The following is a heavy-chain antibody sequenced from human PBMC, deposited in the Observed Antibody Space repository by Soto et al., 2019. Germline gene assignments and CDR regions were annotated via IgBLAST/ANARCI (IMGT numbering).Heavy chain of an antibody. CDR3: AKSGIMGYGSGSYFFGDY. Sequence: PGGSLRLPCAASGFTFTSYAISWARQAPGKGLEWVSAISGSGGSTYYADSVKGRFTISRDNSKNTLYLQMNSLRAEDTAVYYCAKSGIMGYGSGSYFFGDYWGQGTLVTVSS. D-gene: IGHD3-10*01. V-gene: IGHV3-23*01. CDR1: GFTFTSYA. J-gene: IGHJ4*02. CDR2: ISGSGGST.